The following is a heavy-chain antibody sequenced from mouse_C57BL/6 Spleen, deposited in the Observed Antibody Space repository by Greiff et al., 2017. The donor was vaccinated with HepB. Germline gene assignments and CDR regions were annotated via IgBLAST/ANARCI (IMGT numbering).Heavy chain of an antibody. Sequence: VQLQQPGAELVMPGASVKLSCKASGYTFTSYWMHWVKQRPGQGLEWIGEIDPSDSYTNYNQKFKVKSTLTVDKSSSTAYMQLSSLTSEYSADYYCARRDAVWFAYWGQGTLVTVSA. CDR1: GYTFTSYW. V-gene: IGHV1-69*01. CDR2: IDPSDSYT. CDR3: ARRDAVWFAY. J-gene: IGHJ3*01.